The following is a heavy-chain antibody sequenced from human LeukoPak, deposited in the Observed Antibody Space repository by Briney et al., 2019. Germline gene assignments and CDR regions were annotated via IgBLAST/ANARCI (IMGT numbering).Heavy chain of an antibody. V-gene: IGHV1-46*01. CDR1: GYTFTSYY. D-gene: IGHD6-13*01. CDR2: INPSGGST. CDR3: ARARRAGYSSSLKSGWFGP. J-gene: IGHJ5*02. Sequence: ASVKVSCKASGYTFTSYYMHWVRQAPGQGLEWMGIINPSGGSTSYAQKFQGRVTMTRDTSTSTVYMELSSLRSEDTAVYYCARARRAGYSSSLKSGWFGPWGQGTLVTVSS.